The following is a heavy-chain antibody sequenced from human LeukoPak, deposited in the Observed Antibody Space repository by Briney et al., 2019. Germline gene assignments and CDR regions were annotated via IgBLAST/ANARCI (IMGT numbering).Heavy chain of an antibody. J-gene: IGHJ3*01. D-gene: IGHD5-12*01. CDR2: INHAGSEK. CDR1: GFTFSIYW. CDR3: ARDHRGYEDFDV. V-gene: IGHV3-7*01. Sequence: GGSLRLSCAASGFTFSIYWMSWVRQAPGKGLEWLANINHAGSEKYYVDSVKVQFPISRDNAQNSLYLQMNSLRAEDTAVYYCARDHRGYEDFDVWGQGTMVTVSS.